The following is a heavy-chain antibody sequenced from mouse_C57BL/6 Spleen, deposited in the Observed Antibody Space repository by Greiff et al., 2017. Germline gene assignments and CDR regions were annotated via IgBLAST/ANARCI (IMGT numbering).Heavy chain of an antibody. Sequence: QVQLQQSGPELVKPGASVKISCKASGYAFSSSWMNWVKQRPGKGLEWIGRIYPGDGDTNYNGKFTGKATLTADKSSSTAYMQLSSLTSEDSAVYFCAGYYGSSHWYFDVWGTGTTVTVSS. D-gene: IGHD1-1*01. J-gene: IGHJ1*03. CDR3: AGYYGSSHWYFDV. V-gene: IGHV1-82*01. CDR1: GYAFSSSW. CDR2: IYPGDGDT.